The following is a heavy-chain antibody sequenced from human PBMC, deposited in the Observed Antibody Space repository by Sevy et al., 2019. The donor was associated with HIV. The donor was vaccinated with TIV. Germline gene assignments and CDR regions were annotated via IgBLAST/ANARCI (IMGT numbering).Heavy chain of an antibody. CDR2: ISYDGSNK. CDR3: ARGGSYYYDSSGYYYSD. J-gene: IGHJ4*02. Sequence: GGSLRLSCAASGFTFSSYAMRWVRQAPGKGLEWVAVISYDGSNKYYADSVKGRFTISRDNSKNTLYLQMNSLRAEDTAVYYCARGGSYYYDSSGYYYSDWGQGTLVTVSS. V-gene: IGHV3-30-3*01. D-gene: IGHD3-22*01. CDR1: GFTFSSYA.